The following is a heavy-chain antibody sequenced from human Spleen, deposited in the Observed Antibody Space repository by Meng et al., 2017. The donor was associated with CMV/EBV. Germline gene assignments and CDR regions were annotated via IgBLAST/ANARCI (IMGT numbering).Heavy chain of an antibody. CDR1: GGSVSSSRCY. CDR3: ARDLSRLGMAARPSYNGTDV. V-gene: IGHV4-61*01. Sequence: SETLSLTCTVSGGSVSSSRCYWSWIRQPPGKGLEWIGYIYYTGSTNYSPSLRSRVTISIDTSKNQFSLKLSSVTAADTAVYYCARDLSRLGMAARPSYNGTDVWGQGTTVTVSS. J-gene: IGHJ6*02. CDR2: IYYTGST. D-gene: IGHD6-6*01.